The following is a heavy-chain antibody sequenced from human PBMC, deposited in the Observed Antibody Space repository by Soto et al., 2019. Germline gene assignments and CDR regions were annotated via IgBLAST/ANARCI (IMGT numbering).Heavy chain of an antibody. V-gene: IGHV1-58*01. D-gene: IGHD1-26*01. CDR3: AATDGTLVYYYYGMDV. J-gene: IGHJ6*02. CDR1: GFTFTSSA. CDR2: IVVGSGNT. Sequence: SVKVSCKASGFTFTSSAVQWVRQARGQRLEWIGWIVVGSGNTNYAQKFQERVTITRDMSTSTAYMELSSLRSEDTAVYYCAATDGTLVYYYYGMDVWGQGTTVTVS.